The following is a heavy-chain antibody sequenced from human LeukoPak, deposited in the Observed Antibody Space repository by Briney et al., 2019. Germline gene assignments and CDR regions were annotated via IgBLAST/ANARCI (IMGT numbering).Heavy chain of an antibody. V-gene: IGHV4-38-2*02. D-gene: IGHD6-6*01. CDR3: ARDFSSSSTVYYYYYMDV. Sequence: SETLSLTCTVSGYSISSGYYWAWIRQPPGQGLEWIGSIYHSGTTYYNPSLKSRVTISIDTSKNHFSLKLSSVTAADTAIYYCARDFSSSSTVYYYYYMDVWGKGTTVTVSS. J-gene: IGHJ6*03. CDR2: IYHSGTT. CDR1: GYSISSGYY.